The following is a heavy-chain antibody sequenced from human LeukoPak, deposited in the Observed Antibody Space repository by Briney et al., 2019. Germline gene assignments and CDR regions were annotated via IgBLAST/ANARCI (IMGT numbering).Heavy chain of an antibody. J-gene: IGHJ4*02. CDR2: IYYSGST. CDR3: ARRYDFWSGYPT. CDR1: GGSISSSSYY. Sequence: SETLSLTCTVSGGSISSSSYYWGWIRQPPGKGLEWIGSIYYSGSTYYNPSLKSRVTISVDTSKNQFSLKLSSVTAADTAVYYCARRYDFWSGYPTWGQGTLVTVSS. D-gene: IGHD3-3*01. V-gene: IGHV4-39*07.